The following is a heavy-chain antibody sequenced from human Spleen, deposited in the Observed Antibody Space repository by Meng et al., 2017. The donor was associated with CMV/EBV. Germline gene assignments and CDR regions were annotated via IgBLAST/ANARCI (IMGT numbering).Heavy chain of an antibody. CDR2: IYSGGGT. V-gene: IGHV3-NL1*01. D-gene: IGHD4-11*01. CDR1: GFTFSTYA. J-gene: IGHJ6*02. Sequence: GESLKISCAVSGFTFSTYALNWVRQAPGKGLEWVSLIYSGGGTQYADSVKGRFAISRDNSKNTLFLQMNSLIAEDTAVYYCAKDLRLNDYKCSYYYHYGMDVWGQGTTVTVSS. CDR3: AKDLRLNDYKCSYYYHYGMDV.